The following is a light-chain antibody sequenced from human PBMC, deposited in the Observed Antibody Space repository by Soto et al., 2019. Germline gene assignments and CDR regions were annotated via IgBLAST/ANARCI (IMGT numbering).Light chain of an antibody. CDR2: GAS. J-gene: IGKJ1*01. Sequence: EIVLTHSPGTLSFSPLEIATLSFSSSQSVGSNLLAWYQQKRGQAPRLLIYGASNRATGIPDRFSGSGSGTDFTLTISRLEPEDFAVYYCQKYNTSPRTFGQGTKVDIK. CDR3: QKYNTSPRT. CDR1: QSVGSNL. V-gene: IGKV3-20*01.